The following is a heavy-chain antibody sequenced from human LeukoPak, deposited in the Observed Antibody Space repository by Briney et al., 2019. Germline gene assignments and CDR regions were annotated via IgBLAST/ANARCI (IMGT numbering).Heavy chain of an antibody. CDR2: MYYSGST. D-gene: IGHD5-18*01. CDR3: ARHRGYSYGYDAFDI. J-gene: IGHJ3*02. V-gene: IGHV4-59*08. CDR1: GGSISSYY. Sequence: PSETLSLTCTVSGGSISSYYWSWIRQPPGKGLEWIGYMYYSGSTNYNPSLKSRVTISVDTPKNQFSLKLNSVTAADTAVYYCARHRGYSYGYDAFDIWGQGTMVTVSS.